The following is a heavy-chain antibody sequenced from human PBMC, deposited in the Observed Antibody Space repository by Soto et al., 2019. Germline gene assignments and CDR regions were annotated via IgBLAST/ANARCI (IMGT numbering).Heavy chain of an antibody. Sequence: QVQLVQSGAEVKKPGASVKVSCEASGYSFIDYYIHWVRQAPGQGFEWMGRISPKSGGTNYAQKFEGRVTLTWDTSLHTAYMELSSLKSDDTAVYFCARPPGYFSDWYYFDLCGQGTRVTVSS. J-gene: IGHJ4*02. CDR3: ARPPGYFSDWYYFDL. D-gene: IGHD3-9*01. CDR1: GYSFIDYY. V-gene: IGHV1-2*02. CDR2: ISPKSGGT.